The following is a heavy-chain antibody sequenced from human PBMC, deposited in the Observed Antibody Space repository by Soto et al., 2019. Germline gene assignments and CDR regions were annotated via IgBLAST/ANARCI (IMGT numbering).Heavy chain of an antibody. V-gene: IGHV2-5*02. J-gene: IGHJ4*02. D-gene: IGHD1-26*01. Sequence: QITLKESGPTLVKPTQTLTLTCTFSGFSLTTDRVGVGWIRQPPGEALEWLAVIYWDDSTTYRPSLEKRLTITKDTSKNQVALTMTNRDHLDKATCHCAHAYGGRSLYWGQGTLVTVSS. CDR3: AHAYGGRSLY. CDR1: GFSLTTDRVG. CDR2: IYWDDST.